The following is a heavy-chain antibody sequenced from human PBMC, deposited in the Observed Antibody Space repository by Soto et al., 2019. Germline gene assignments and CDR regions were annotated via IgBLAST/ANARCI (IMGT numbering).Heavy chain of an antibody. V-gene: IGHV3-20*04. CDR2: INWNGGDT. D-gene: IGHD6-13*01. CDR1: GFSFDDYS. Sequence: EVQLVESGGGVVRPGGSLRLSCAASGFSFDDYSMTWVRLVPGKGLEWVSAINWNGGDTAYTHSVKGRFTISRDSAKNSLYLQMNSLSSEDTALYYCARGTSRWYTGMDVWGQGTAVTVSS. J-gene: IGHJ6*02. CDR3: ARGTSRWYTGMDV.